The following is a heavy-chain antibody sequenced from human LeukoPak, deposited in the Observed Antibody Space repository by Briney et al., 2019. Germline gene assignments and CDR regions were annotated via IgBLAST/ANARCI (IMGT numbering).Heavy chain of an antibody. CDR3: TMIEWERWRG. Sequence: PGGSLRLSCAASGFTFTSYWMTWVRQAPGTGLELVANIKEDGSEKYYVDSVKGRFTVSRDNTKNSLYLQMNSLRAEDTAVYYCTMIEWERWRGWGQGTLVTVSS. D-gene: IGHD1-26*01. V-gene: IGHV3-7*01. CDR1: GFTFTSYW. CDR2: IKEDGSEK. J-gene: IGHJ4*02.